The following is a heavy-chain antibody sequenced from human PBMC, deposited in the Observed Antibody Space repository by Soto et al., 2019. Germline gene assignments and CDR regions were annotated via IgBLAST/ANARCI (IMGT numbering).Heavy chain of an antibody. CDR3: AKDRRRTVTTYLAY. CDR1: GFTFSSYG. V-gene: IGHV3-33*06. CDR2: IWYDGSNK. Sequence: PGGSLRLSCAASGFTFSSYGMHWVRQAPGKGLEWVAVIWYDGSNKYYADSVKGRFTISRDNSKNTLYLQMNSLRAEDTAVYYCAKDRRRTVTTYLAYWGQGTLVTVSS. J-gene: IGHJ4*02. D-gene: IGHD4-17*01.